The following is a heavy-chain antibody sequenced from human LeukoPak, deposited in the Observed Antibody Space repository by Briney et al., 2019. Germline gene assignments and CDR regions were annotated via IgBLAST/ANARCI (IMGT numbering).Heavy chain of an antibody. V-gene: IGHV4-34*01. Sequence: SETLSLTCAVYGGSFSDYYWSCIRQPPGKGLEWIGEINHSGSTNYNPSLKSRVTISVDTSKNQFSLKLSSVTAADTAVYYCARGDDSKGGFYYFDYWGQGTLVTVSS. CDR3: ARGDDSKGGFYYFDY. CDR2: INHSGST. D-gene: IGHD3-22*01. CDR1: GGSFSDYY. J-gene: IGHJ4*02.